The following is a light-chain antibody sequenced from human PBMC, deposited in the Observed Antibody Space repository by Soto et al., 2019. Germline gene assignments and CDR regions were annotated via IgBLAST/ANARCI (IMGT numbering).Light chain of an antibody. CDR1: SGHSSYA. CDR2: LNSDGSH. CDR3: QTWGTGMRV. J-gene: IGLJ2*01. V-gene: IGLV4-69*01. Sequence: QLVLTQSPSASASLGASVKLTCTLSSGHSSYAIAWHQQQPEKGPRYLMKLNSDGSHSKGDGIPDRFSGSSSGAARYLTISSLQSEDEADYYCQTWGTGMRVFGGGTQLTVL.